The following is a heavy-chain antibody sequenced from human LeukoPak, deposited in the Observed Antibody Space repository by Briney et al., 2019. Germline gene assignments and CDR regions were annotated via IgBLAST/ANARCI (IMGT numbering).Heavy chain of an antibody. CDR2: VHRSGRA. J-gene: IGHJ5*02. Sequence: PSETLSLTCTVSGDSISGSNYHWGWIRQPPGMGLEWLGNVHRSGRACYNESLRGRTTISVDTSKNQFSLRLASMTTADTAVYYCAREPDAWGQGILVTVSS. CDR3: AREPDA. V-gene: IGHV4-39*07. CDR1: GDSISGSNYH.